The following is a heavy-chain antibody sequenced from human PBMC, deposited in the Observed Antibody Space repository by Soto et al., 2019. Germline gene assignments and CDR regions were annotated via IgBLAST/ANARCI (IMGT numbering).Heavy chain of an antibody. V-gene: IGHV4-39*02. CDR3: AREGGRYCTGGSCQVDY. CDR1: GGSFSSYY. D-gene: IGHD2-15*01. Sequence: PSETLSLTCAVYGGSFSSYYWGWIRQPPGKGLEWIGSIYYSGNTYYTPSLKSRVTISVDTSKNQFSLKLSSVTAADTAVYYCAREGGRYCTGGSCQVDYWGQGTLVTVSS. CDR2: IYYSGNT. J-gene: IGHJ4*02.